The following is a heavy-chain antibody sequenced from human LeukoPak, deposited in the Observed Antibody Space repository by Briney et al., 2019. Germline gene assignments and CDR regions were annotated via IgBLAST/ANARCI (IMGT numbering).Heavy chain of an antibody. CDR2: ISSSSSYI. V-gene: IGHV3-21*04. Sequence: GGSLRLSCAASGFTFSSYSMNWVRQAPGKGLEWVSSISSSSSYIYYADSVKGRFTISRDNSKNTLYLQMNSLRAEDTAVYYCAKQPYRVVVTAPDHWGQGTLVTVSS. CDR3: AKQPYRVVVTAPDH. J-gene: IGHJ4*02. D-gene: IGHD2-21*02. CDR1: GFTFSSYS.